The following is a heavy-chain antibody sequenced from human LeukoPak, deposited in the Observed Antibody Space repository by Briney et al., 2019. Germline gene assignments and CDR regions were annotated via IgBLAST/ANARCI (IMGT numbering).Heavy chain of an antibody. V-gene: IGHV3-30-3*01. CDR1: GFTFSSYA. CDR3: ATSDSSGYFTLDV. Sequence: GGSLRLSCAASGFTFSSYAMHWVRQAPGKGLDWVSVISFDGNNKYYADSVKGRFTISRDNSKNTLYLQMSSLRAEDTAMYYCATSDSSGYFTLDVWGQGTTVTVSS. CDR2: ISFDGNNK. J-gene: IGHJ6*02. D-gene: IGHD3-22*01.